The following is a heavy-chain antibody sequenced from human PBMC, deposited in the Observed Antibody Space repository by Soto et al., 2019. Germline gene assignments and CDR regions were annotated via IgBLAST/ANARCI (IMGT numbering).Heavy chain of an antibody. V-gene: IGHV4-34*01. CDR3: AGGPIGTTRISYYYYGMDV. Sequence: KPSETLSLTCGVYGGSLSNYYWSWIRQSPGKGLEWIGEISHSGVTNHNPSLKSRVTISVDTSKSQFSLKVRSLTAADTAVYYCAGGPIGTTRISYYYYGMDVWGQGTKVTVYS. J-gene: IGHJ6*02. D-gene: IGHD1-1*01. CDR1: GGSLSNYY. CDR2: ISHSGVT.